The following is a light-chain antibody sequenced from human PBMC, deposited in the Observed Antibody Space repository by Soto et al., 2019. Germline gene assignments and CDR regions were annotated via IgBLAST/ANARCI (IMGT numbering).Light chain of an antibody. J-gene: IGKJ5*01. V-gene: IGKV3-15*01. CDR3: QQYKNWPPIT. CDR1: QSVSSS. CDR2: GAS. Sequence: EIMMTQSPPTLSVSPGERATLSCRARQSVSSSLAWYQQNPGQDPRLIIYGASTRATGTPARFSGSGSGTEFTLTISSLQSEDLSVYFCQQYKNWPPITFGQGTRLDI.